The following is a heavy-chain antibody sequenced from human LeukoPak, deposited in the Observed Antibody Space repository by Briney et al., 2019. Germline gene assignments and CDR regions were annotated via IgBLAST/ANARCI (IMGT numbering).Heavy chain of an antibody. D-gene: IGHD1-26*01. J-gene: IGHJ4*02. Sequence: HPGGSLRLSCAVSGFTFSSYAMTWVRQAPGKGLEWVSGISGSGGSTYYADSVKGRFTISRDNSKNTLYLQMNSLRAEDTAVYYCARGDHVGYFLDYWGQGTLVTVSS. V-gene: IGHV3-23*01. CDR3: ARGDHVGYFLDY. CDR2: ISGSGGST. CDR1: GFTFSSYA.